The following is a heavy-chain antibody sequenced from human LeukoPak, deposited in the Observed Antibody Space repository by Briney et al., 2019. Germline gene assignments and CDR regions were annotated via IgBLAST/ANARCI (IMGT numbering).Heavy chain of an antibody. CDR2: ISSSSSYI. J-gene: IGHJ4*02. CDR3: ARGGVDHYGSGTYYLMYYFDH. V-gene: IGHV3-21*04. Sequence: NAGGSLRLSCAVSGFTFSSYSMNWVRQAPGKGLEWVSSISSSSSYIYYADSVKGRFTISRDNAKNSLYLQMNSLRAEDMAVYFCARGGVDHYGSGTYYLMYYFDHWGQGALVTVSS. CDR1: GFTFSSYS. D-gene: IGHD3-10*01.